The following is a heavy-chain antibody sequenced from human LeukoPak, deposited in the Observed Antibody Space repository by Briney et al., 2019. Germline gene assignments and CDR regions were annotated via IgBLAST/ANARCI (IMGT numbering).Heavy chain of an antibody. J-gene: IGHJ6*02. CDR2: INPNSGGT. Sequence: GASVKVSCKASGYTFTGYYMHWVRQAPGQGLEWMGWINPNSGGTNYAQKFQGRVTMTRDTSISTAYMKLSRLRSDDTAVYYCASSQQWLVQYYYGMDVWGQGTTVTVSS. V-gene: IGHV1-2*02. CDR1: GYTFTGYY. D-gene: IGHD6-19*01. CDR3: ASSQQWLVQYYYGMDV.